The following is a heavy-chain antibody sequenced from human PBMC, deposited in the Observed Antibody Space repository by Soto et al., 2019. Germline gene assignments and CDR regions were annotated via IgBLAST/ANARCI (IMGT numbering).Heavy chain of an antibody. CDR3: AKVNYGGNLVAKWAFDY. D-gene: IGHD4-17*01. V-gene: IGHV3-23*01. CDR1: GFTFSSYG. CDR2: ISGSGGST. J-gene: IGHJ4*02. Sequence: PGGSLRLSCAASGFTFSSYGMHWVRQAPGKGLEWVSGISGSGGSTYYADSVKGRFTISRDNSKNTLYLQMNSLRAEDTAVYYCAKVNYGGNLVAKWAFDYWGQGTLVTVSS.